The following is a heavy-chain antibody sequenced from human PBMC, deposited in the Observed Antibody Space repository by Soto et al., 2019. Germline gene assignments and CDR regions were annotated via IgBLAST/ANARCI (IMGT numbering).Heavy chain of an antibody. Sequence: QLQLQESGPGLVKPSETLSLTCTVSGGSISSSSYYWGWIRQPPGKGLEWIGSIYYSGSTYYNPSLKSRVTISVDTSKNQFSLKLSSVTAADTAVYYCASTYVAHPPANYDFGYWGQGTLVTVSS. J-gene: IGHJ4*02. V-gene: IGHV4-39*01. CDR1: GGSISSSSYY. D-gene: IGHD3-3*01. CDR3: ASTYVAHPPANYDFGY. CDR2: IYYSGST.